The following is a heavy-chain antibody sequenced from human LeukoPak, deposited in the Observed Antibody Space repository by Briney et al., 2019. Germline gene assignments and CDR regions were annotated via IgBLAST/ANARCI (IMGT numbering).Heavy chain of an antibody. D-gene: IGHD4-17*01. V-gene: IGHV3-30*18. CDR2: ISYDGSNK. Sequence: GGSLRLSCAASGFTFSSYGMHWVRQAPGKGLEWVAVISYDGSNKYYADSVKGRFTISRDNSKNTLYLQMNSLRAEDTAVYYCAKDQNDYYYGDSYYFDYWGQGTLVTVSS. CDR3: AKDQNDYYYGDSYYFDY. J-gene: IGHJ4*02. CDR1: GFTFSSYG.